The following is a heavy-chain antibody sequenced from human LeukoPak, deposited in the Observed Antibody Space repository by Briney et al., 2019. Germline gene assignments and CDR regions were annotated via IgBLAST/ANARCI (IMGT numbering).Heavy chain of an antibody. CDR3: ARAPYDSTGYETPLAFDM. J-gene: IGHJ3*02. Sequence: TGGSLRLSCVASGFTFNTYTLNWVRQAPGKGLEWVSTISSSSSYIYYGASVRGRFNISRDNAKNSLYLQMGSLRAEDTAVYYCARAPYDSTGYETPLAFDMWGQGEMVTVTS. CDR1: GFTFNTYT. CDR2: ISSSSSYI. V-gene: IGHV3-21*01. D-gene: IGHD3-22*01.